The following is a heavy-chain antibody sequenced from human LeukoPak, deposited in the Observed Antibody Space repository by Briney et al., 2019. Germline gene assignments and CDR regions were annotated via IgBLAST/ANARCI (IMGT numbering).Heavy chain of an antibody. Sequence: PSGTLSLICAVYGGSFSGYYWSWIRQPPGKGLEWIAEINHSGSTNYNPSLKSRITISLDTSRNQFSLKLSSVTAADTAVYYCTRETVDLGRSLDYWGQGTLVTVSS. CDR2: INHSGST. D-gene: IGHD1-1*01. J-gene: IGHJ4*02. V-gene: IGHV4-34*01. CDR3: TRETVDLGRSLDY. CDR1: GGSFSGYY.